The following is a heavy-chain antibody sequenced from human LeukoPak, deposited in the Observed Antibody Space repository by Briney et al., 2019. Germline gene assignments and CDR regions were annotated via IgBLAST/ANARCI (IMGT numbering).Heavy chain of an antibody. Sequence: PGGSLRLSCAASGFTFSSYAMHWVRQAPGKGLEWVAVISYDGSNKYYADSVKGRFTISRDNSKNTLYLQMNSLRAEDTAVYYCARDRDVVVVAATRALGYWGQGTLVTVSS. V-gene: IGHV3-30*04. J-gene: IGHJ4*02. D-gene: IGHD2-15*01. CDR2: ISYDGSNK. CDR3: ARDRDVVVVAATRALGY. CDR1: GFTFSSYA.